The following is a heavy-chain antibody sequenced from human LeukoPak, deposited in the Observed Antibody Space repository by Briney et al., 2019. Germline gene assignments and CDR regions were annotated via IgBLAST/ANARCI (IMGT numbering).Heavy chain of an antibody. CDR3: ARENWGRMSRIAAALGYYYYYYMDV. CDR1: GFTFSSYA. V-gene: IGHV3-64*01. D-gene: IGHD6-13*01. Sequence: GGSLRLSCAASGFTFSSYAMHWVRQAPGKGLEYVSAISSNGGSTYYANSVKGRFTISRDNSKNTLYLQIGSLRAEDMAVYYCARENWGRMSRIAAALGYYYYYYMDVWGKGTTVTVSS. CDR2: ISSNGGST. J-gene: IGHJ6*03.